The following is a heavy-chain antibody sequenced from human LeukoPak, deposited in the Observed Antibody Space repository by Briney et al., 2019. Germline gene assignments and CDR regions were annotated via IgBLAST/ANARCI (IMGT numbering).Heavy chain of an antibody. CDR2: IYYSGST. CDR1: GGSISSYY. D-gene: IGHD3-10*01. V-gene: IGHV4-59*08. J-gene: IGHJ6*02. Sequence: SETLSLTCTASGGSISSYYWSWIRQPPGKGLEWIGYIYYSGSTNYNPSLKSRVTISVDTSKNQFSLKLSSVTAADTAVYYCARHFGEYDYYYGMDVWGQGTTVTVSS. CDR3: ARHFGEYDYYYGMDV.